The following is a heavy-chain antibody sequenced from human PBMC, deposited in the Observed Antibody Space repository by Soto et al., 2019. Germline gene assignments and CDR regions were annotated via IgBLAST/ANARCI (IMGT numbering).Heavy chain of an antibody. CDR2: ITSSSTYL. J-gene: IGHJ4*02. CDR1: GFTFSRYS. D-gene: IGHD6-13*01. CDR3: ERDLAAAGY. V-gene: IGHV3-21*01. Sequence: EVQLVESGGGLVKPGGSLRLSCAASGFTFSRYSMNWVRQAPGKGLEWVSSITSSSTYLYYADSVKGRFTISRDDAKNSLYLQMNSLRAEDTAVYYCERDLAAAGYWGQGTLVTVSS.